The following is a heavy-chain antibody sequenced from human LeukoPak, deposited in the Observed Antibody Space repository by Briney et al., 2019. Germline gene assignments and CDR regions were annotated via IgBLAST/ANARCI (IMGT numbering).Heavy chain of an antibody. V-gene: IGHV3-7*01. CDR2: IKEDGSGK. D-gene: IGHD5-18*01. CDR3: ARDGPTAYFDY. Sequence: GGSLRLSCAASGFTFSSNWKTWVRQAPGKGLEWVANIKEDGSGKYYVDSVKGRFTISRDNAKNSLYLEMNNLRAEDTAVYYCARDGPTAYFDYWGQGTLVTVSS. J-gene: IGHJ4*02. CDR1: GFTFSSNW.